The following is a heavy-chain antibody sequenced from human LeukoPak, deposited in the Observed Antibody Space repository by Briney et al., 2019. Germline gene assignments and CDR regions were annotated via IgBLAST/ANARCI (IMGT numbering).Heavy chain of an antibody. CDR1: GFTFSSYG. CDR3: ARAGDAFDI. J-gene: IGHJ3*02. V-gene: IGHV3-33*01. CDR2: IWYDGSDK. Sequence: GGSLRLSYAASGFTFSSYGMHWVRQAPGKGLEWVAVIWYDGSDKYYTDSVKGRFTISRDNSKNTLYLQMNSLRAEDTATYYCARAGDAFDIWGQGTMVTVSS.